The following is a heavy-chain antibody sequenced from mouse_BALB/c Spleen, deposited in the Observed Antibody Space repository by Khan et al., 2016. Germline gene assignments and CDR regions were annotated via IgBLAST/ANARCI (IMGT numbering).Heavy chain of an antibody. CDR1: GFSITGFA. CDR2: IWGDGSI. J-gene: IGHJ3*01. D-gene: IGHD2-2*01. Sequence: QVQLMESGPGLVEPSQSLSITCTVSGFSITGFAVNWVRQPPGKGLEWLGVIWGDGSIASESALKSRLSISKDNSKSQVVLKMNSLLTDDTARYYWSSTYAYDWGFDYWGQGTLVTVSA. CDR3: SSTYAYDWGFDY. V-gene: IGHV2-6-7*01.